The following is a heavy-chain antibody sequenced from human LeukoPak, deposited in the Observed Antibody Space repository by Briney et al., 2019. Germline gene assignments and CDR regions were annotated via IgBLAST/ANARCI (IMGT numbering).Heavy chain of an antibody. Sequence: GGSLRLSCAASGFTFSNYGIHCVRQAPGKGLEWVTFMQYDGSDKFYADSVKGRFTISRDNSNNTLYLQINSLRAEDTAVYYCAKMARHQLLTDYWGQGTLVTVSS. V-gene: IGHV3-30*02. CDR2: MQYDGSDK. J-gene: IGHJ4*02. CDR3: AKMARHQLLTDY. D-gene: IGHD1-26*01. CDR1: GFTFSNYG.